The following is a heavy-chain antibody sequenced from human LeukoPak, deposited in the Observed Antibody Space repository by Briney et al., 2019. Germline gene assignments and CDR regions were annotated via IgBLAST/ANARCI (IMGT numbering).Heavy chain of an antibody. CDR2: IWYDGSNK. J-gene: IGHJ5*02. V-gene: IGHV3-33*01. Sequence: GGSLILSCAASGFTFSSYGMHWVRQAPGKGLEWVAVIWYDGSNKYYADSVKGRFTISRDNSKNTLYLQMNSLRAEDTAVYYCARDTGTMVRGKRHNWFDPWGQGTLVTVSS. D-gene: IGHD3-10*01. CDR3: ARDTGTMVRGKRHNWFDP. CDR1: GFTFSSYG.